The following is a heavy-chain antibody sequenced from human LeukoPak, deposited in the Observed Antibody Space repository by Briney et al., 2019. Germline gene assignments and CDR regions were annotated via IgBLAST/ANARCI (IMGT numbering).Heavy chain of an antibody. D-gene: IGHD4-23*01. J-gene: IGHJ3*02. CDR2: INHSGST. V-gene: IGHV4-34*01. CDR1: GGSFSGYY. Sequence: SDTLSLTCAVYGGSFSGYYWSWIRQPPGKGLEWIGEINHSGSTKYNPSLKSRVTISVDTSKNQFSLKLSSVTAADTAVYYCARGLIGRWRDGAFDIWGQGTMVTVSS. CDR3: ARGLIGRWRDGAFDI.